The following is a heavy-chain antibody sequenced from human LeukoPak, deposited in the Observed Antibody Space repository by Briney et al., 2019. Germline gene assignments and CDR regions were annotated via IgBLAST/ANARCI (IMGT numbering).Heavy chain of an antibody. Sequence: GSLRLSCAVSGFSVSNNYLGWVRQAPGKGLEWVSVIYSGGSTYYADSVKGRFIISRDNSKNTVNLQMNSLRDEDTAVYYCERTMTGGLIIWGQGTQVTVSS. CDR3: ERTMTGGLII. CDR1: GFSVSNNY. CDR2: IYSGGST. V-gene: IGHV3-66*01. D-gene: IGHD3-10*01. J-gene: IGHJ4*02.